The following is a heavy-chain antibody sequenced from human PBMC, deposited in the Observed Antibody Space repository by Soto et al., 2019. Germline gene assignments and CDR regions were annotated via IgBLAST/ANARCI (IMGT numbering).Heavy chain of an antibody. V-gene: IGHV6-1*01. J-gene: IGHJ4*02. CDR1: GDSVSSTSTA. CDR2: TYYRSKWYS. Sequence: PSQTLSLTCAISGDSVSSTSTAWSWIRQSPSRGLEWLGRTYYRSKWYSDYAVSVKSRITINPDTSKNQFSLQLNSVTPEDTLVYDCPRGSYYHGWVWDRRTLVTVCS. D-gene: IGHD3-10*01. CDR3: PRGSYYHGWV.